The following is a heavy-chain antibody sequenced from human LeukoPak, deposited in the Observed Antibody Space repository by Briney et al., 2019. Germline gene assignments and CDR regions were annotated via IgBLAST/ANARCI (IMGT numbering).Heavy chain of an antibody. CDR3: ARDGRGYCSGGSCYHYYGMDV. CDR2: IYYSGST. J-gene: IGHJ6*04. Sequence: SETLSLTCTVSGGSISSYYWSWIRQPPGKGLEWIGYIYYSGSTNYNPSLKSRVTISVDTSKNQFSLKLSSVTAADTAVYYCARDGRGYCSGGSCYHYYGMDVWGKGTTVTASS. D-gene: IGHD2-15*01. CDR1: GGSISSYY. V-gene: IGHV4-59*01.